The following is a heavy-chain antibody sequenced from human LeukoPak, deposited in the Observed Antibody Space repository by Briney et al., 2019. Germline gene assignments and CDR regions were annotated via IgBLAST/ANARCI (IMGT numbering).Heavy chain of an antibody. CDR3: GRGESELYPFDY. J-gene: IGHJ4*02. Sequence: ASVKVSCKASRDTFTGDYMYRVRQAPGQGLEWIGWINPKSGATNYAQKFQGRVTMTRDPSISSAYIERSTLRSNDTAVYYCGRGESELYPFDYCGQGSLVTVSS. CDR1: RDTFTGDY. D-gene: IGHD1-26*01. CDR2: INPKSGAT. V-gene: IGHV1-2*02.